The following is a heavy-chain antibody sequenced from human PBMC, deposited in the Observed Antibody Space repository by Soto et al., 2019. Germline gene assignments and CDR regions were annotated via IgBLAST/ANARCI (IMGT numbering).Heavy chain of an antibody. D-gene: IGHD1-26*01. CDR3: ARSGANPYFNY. J-gene: IGHJ4*02. CDR1: CGSISSGGYY. Sequence: TLSLTCTVSCGSISSGGYYWSWIRQHPGKGLEWIGXIYYTXSTYHNPSLKXXVTISVDXXKNQSSLKMSSVTAADTAVYFCARSGANPYFNYWGQGTLATASS. V-gene: IGHV4-31*01. CDR2: IYYTXST.